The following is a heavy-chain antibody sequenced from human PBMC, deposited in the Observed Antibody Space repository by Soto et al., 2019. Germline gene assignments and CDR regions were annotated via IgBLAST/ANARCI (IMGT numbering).Heavy chain of an antibody. CDR3: ARDGDYYDSSGYGNDALDI. CDR1: GGSVSSGSYY. D-gene: IGHD3-22*01. CDR2: IYYSGST. Sequence: QVQLQESGPGLVKPSETLSLTCTVSGGSVSSGSYYWSWIRQHPGKGLEWIGYIYYSGSTNYNPSLKSRVTISEETSKNQFSPKLSSVTAADTAVYYCARDGDYYDSSGYGNDALDIWGQGTMVTVSS. V-gene: IGHV4-61*01. J-gene: IGHJ3*02.